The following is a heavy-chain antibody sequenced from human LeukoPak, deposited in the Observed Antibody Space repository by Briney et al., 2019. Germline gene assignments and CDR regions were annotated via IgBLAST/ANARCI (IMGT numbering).Heavy chain of an antibody. Sequence: GSLRLSCAASGFTFSKYSMSWVRQAPGQGLEWVSAITGSGGNTNYADSVKGRFTISRDNSMNTLYLQVNTLRAEDTAVYYCAKHYAGNSMGAFEIWGQGTMVTVSS. J-gene: IGHJ3*02. CDR2: ITGSGGNT. V-gene: IGHV3-23*01. D-gene: IGHD4-23*01. CDR1: GFTFSKYS. CDR3: AKHYAGNSMGAFEI.